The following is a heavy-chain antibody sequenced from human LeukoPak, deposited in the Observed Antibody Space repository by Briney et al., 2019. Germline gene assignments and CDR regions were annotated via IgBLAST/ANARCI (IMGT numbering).Heavy chain of an antibody. D-gene: IGHD4-11*01. V-gene: IGHV4-34*01. Sequence: SETLSLTCAVYGGSFSGYYWSWIRQPPGKGLEWIGEINHSGSTNYNPSLKSRVTISVDTSKNQFSLKLSSVTAADTAVYYCARSPHAYSNYGNNDYYYMDVWGKGTTVTVSS. CDR3: ARSPHAYSNYGNNDYYYMDV. CDR2: INHSGST. CDR1: GGSFSGYY. J-gene: IGHJ6*03.